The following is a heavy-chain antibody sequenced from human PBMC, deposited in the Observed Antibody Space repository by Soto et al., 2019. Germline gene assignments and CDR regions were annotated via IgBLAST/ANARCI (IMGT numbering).Heavy chain of an antibody. CDR3: ARGPRLGEQQLGWFDP. V-gene: IGHV3-30-3*01. J-gene: IGHJ5*02. CDR2: ISYDGSNK. CDR1: GFTFSSYA. D-gene: IGHD6-13*01. Sequence: GGSLRLSCAASGFTFSSYAMHWVRQAPGKGLEWVAVISYDGSNKYYADSVKGRFTISRDNSKNTRYLQMNSLRAEDTAVYYCARGPRLGEQQLGWFDPWGQGTLVTVSS.